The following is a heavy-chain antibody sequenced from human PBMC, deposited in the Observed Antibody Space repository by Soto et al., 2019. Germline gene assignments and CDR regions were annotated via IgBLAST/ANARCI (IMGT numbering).Heavy chain of an antibody. D-gene: IGHD6-19*01. V-gene: IGHV4-31*03. CDR3: ARMYSSGSGWFHP. Sequence: SETLSLTCFASGYSITAGGYYWSWIRHHPGKGLEWIGSFYSSGSIIYNPSLRSRVSISGDTSSNQFSMSLTSVTAADTARYYCARMYSSGSGWFHPWGQGTLVTVSS. CDR1: GYSITAGGYY. CDR2: FYSSGSI. J-gene: IGHJ5*02.